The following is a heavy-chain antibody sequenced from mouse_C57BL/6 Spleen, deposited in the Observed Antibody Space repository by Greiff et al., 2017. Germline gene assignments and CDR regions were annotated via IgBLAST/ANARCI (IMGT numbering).Heavy chain of an antibody. CDR2: ISSGSSTI. D-gene: IGHD2-3*01. J-gene: IGHJ4*01. CDR3: ARDGYYERTYYAMGY. Sequence: EVQGVESGGGLVKPGGSLKLSCAASGFTFSDYGMHWVRQAPEKGLEWVAYISSGSSTIYYADTVKGRFTISRDNAKNTLFLQMTSLRSEDTSMYHWARDGYYERTYYAMGYWGQGTSVTVSS. V-gene: IGHV5-17*01. CDR1: GFTFSDYG.